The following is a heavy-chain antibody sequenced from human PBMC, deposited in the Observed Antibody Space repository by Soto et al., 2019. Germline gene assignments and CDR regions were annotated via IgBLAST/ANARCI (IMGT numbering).Heavy chain of an antibody. CDR2: INAGIGDI. V-gene: IGHV1-3*01. CDR3: AKDTYYYDSSGYYVFDY. D-gene: IGHD3-22*01. CDR1: GYTFTSYA. J-gene: IGHJ4*02. Sequence: GASVKACCEASGYTFTSYATHWVRHAPGQRPEWMGWINAGIGDIEYSEKFQGRFTISRDNSKSTVYLQMNSLRAEDTAIYYCAKDTYYYDSSGYYVFDYWGQGALVTVSS.